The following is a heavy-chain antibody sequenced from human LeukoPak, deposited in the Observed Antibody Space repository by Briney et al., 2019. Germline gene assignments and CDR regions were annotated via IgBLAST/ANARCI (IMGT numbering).Heavy chain of an antibody. CDR1: GFTFSTYA. CDR2: INGGGGST. CDR3: ARDLNCYDSSGYFLAWDY. V-gene: IGHV3-23*01. Sequence: PGGSLRLSCAASGFTFSTYAMNWVRQAPGKGLEWVSGINGGGGSTYYADSVKGRFTISRDNAKNSLYLQMNSLRAEDTAVYYCARDLNCYDSSGYFLAWDYWGQGTLVTVSS. D-gene: IGHD3-22*01. J-gene: IGHJ4*02.